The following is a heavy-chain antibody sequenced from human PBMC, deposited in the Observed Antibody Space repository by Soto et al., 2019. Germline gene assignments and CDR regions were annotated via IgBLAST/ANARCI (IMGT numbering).Heavy chain of an antibody. D-gene: IGHD1-1*01. V-gene: IGHV4-39*01. CDR2: IYYSGST. Sequence: SETLSLTCTVSGGSISSSSYYWGWIRQPPGKGLEWIGSIYYSGSTYYNPSLKSRVTISVDTSKNQFSLKLSSVTAADTAVYYCARHIYTTGTTSWWFDPWGQGTLVTVSS. CDR1: GGSISSSSYY. J-gene: IGHJ5*02. CDR3: ARHIYTTGTTSWWFDP.